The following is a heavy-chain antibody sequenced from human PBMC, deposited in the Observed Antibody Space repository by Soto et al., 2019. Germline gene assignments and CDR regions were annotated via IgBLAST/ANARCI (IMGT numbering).Heavy chain of an antibody. CDR2: ISAYNGNT. V-gene: IGHV1-18*01. Sequence: ASVKVSCKASGYTFTSYGISWVRQAPGQGLEWMGWISAYNGNTNYAQKLQGRVTMTTDTSTSTAYMELRSLRSDDTAVYYCASRVWPKDAFDIWGQGTMVTVSS. J-gene: IGHJ3*02. CDR3: ASRVWPKDAFDI. CDR1: GYTFTSYG.